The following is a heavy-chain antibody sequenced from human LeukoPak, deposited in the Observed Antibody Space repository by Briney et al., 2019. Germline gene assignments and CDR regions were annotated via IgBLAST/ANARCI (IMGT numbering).Heavy chain of an antibody. D-gene: IGHD3-22*01. V-gene: IGHV4-34*01. Sequence: PSETLSLTCTVSGGSISSGGYCWSWIRQPPGKGLEWIGEINHSGSTNYNPSLKSRVTISVDTSKNQFSLKLSSVTAADTAVYYCAVKYYDSSGYYGLFDYWGQGTLVTVSS. CDR3: AVKYYDSSGYYGLFDY. CDR2: INHSGST. CDR1: GGSISSGGYC. J-gene: IGHJ4*02.